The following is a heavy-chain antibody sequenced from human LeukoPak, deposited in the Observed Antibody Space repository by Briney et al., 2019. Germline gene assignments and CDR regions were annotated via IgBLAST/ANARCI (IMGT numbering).Heavy chain of an antibody. CDR2: IIPIFGTA. J-gene: IGHJ6*03. CDR3: ARVVGLTAYSSTWYSGYYYYMDV. Sequence: GASVKVSCKASGGTFSSYAIRWVRQAPGQGLEWMGGIIPIFGTANYAQKFQDRVTITADKSTSTAYMALSSLRSEDTAVYYCARVVGLTAYSSTWYSGYYYYMDVWGKGTTVTVSS. V-gene: IGHV1-69*06. CDR1: GGTFSSYA. D-gene: IGHD6-13*01.